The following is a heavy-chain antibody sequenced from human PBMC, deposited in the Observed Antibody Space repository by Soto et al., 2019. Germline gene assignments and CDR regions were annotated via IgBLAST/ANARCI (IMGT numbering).Heavy chain of an antibody. CDR3: ARDLRGVAGTARGFDK. CDR1: GFIFSIFN. Sequence: EVQLVESGGGLVQPRGSLRLSCAGSGFIFSIFNMNWVRQAPGKGLEWLSYISSAGSFIYYADSVKGRFTISRDNAKNSLYLQMNSLRDEDTAVYYCARDLRGVAGTARGFDKWGQGTMVTVSS. J-gene: IGHJ3*02. D-gene: IGHD6-19*01. CDR2: ISSAGSFI. V-gene: IGHV3-48*02.